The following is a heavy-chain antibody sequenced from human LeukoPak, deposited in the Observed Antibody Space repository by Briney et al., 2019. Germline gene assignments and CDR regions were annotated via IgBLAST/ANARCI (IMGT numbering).Heavy chain of an antibody. V-gene: IGHV3-48*04. CDR3: AELGITMIGGV. J-gene: IGHJ6*04. Sequence: PGGSLRLSCAASGFSFSTYSMTWVRQAPGKGLEWVSYISSSGSTIYYADSVKGRFTISRDNAKNSLYLQMNSLRAEDTAVYYCAELGITMIGGVWGKGTTVTISS. D-gene: IGHD3-10*02. CDR2: ISSSGSTI. CDR1: GFSFSTYS.